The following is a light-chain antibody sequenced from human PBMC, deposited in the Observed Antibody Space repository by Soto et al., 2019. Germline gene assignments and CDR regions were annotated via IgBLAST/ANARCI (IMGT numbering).Light chain of an antibody. CDR1: QSSRSTW. V-gene: IGKV1-5*03. CDR3: QQYAAQSPWT. CDR2: KGS. Sequence: DVQMTQSPSTLSASVGDKVTITCRASQSSRSTWLAWFQQRPGKAPNVLIYKGSTLASGVSSRFSGSGSGTEFTLTISSLQPDDFATYFCQQYAAQSPWTFGQGTRVE. J-gene: IGKJ1*01.